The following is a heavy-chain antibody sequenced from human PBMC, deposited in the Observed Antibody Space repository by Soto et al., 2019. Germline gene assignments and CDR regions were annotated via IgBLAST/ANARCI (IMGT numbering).Heavy chain of an antibody. V-gene: IGHV3-66*01. Sequence: GGSLRLSCAASGFTVSSNYMSWVRQAPGKGLEWVSVIYSGGSTYYADSVKGRFTISRDNSKNTLYLQMNSLRAEDTAVYYCASAPDFWSGTSIDAFDIWGQGTVVTVSS. CDR1: GFTVSSNY. CDR3: ASAPDFWSGTSIDAFDI. D-gene: IGHD3-3*01. J-gene: IGHJ3*02. CDR2: IYSGGST.